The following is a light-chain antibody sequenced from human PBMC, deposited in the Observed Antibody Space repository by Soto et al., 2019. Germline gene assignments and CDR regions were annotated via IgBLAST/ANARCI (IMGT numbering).Light chain of an antibody. J-gene: IGLJ2*01. CDR3: EAWDNSLGAVV. Sequence: QSVLTQPPSVSGAPGQRVTISCTGSSSNIGAGYDVHWYQQLPGTAPKLLIYDNNQRPSGIPDRFSGSRSGTSATLTITGLQTGDEADYYCEAWDNSLGAVVFGGGTKLTVL. CDR2: DNN. CDR1: SSNIGAGYD. V-gene: IGLV1-51*01.